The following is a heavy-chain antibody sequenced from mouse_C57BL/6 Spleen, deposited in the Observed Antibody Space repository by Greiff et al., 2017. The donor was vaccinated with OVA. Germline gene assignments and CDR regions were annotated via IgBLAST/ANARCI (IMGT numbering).Heavy chain of an antibody. CDR3: ARGGSYDYAFAY. V-gene: IGHV1-72*01. D-gene: IGHD2-4*01. CDR2: IDPNSGGT. CDR1: GYTFTSYW. J-gene: IGHJ3*01. Sequence: QVQLQQPGAELVKPGASVTLSCKASGYTFTSYWMHWVKQRPGRGLEWIGRIDPNSGGTKYNEKFKSKATLTVDKPSSTAYIQLSSLTSEDSAVYYCARGGSYDYAFAYWGQGTLVTVSA.